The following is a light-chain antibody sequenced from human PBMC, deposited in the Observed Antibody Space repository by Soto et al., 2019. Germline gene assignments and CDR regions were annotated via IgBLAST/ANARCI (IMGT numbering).Light chain of an antibody. J-gene: IGLJ2*01. CDR1: SSDIGGYDF. CDR3: TSYASSITHVV. CDR2: DVN. V-gene: IGLV2-14*01. Sequence: QSALTQPASVSGSPGQSITLSCTGTSSDIGGYDFVSWYQRYPGKAPKLIIYDVNNWPSGVSNRFSGSKSGNTASLTISGLQAEDEADYYCTSYASSITHVVFGGGTKLTVL.